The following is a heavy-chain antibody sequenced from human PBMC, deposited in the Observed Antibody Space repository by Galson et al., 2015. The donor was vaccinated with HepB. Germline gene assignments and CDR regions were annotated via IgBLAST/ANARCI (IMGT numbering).Heavy chain of an antibody. V-gene: IGHV1-46*01. CDR1: GYTFTSYY. CDR3: AREFSMGSGSYYSRYYYYYYGMDV. CDR2: INPSGGST. J-gene: IGHJ6*02. D-gene: IGHD3-10*01. Sequence: SVKVSCKASGYTFTSYYMHWVRQAPGQGLEWMGIINPSGGSTSYAQKFQGRVTMTRDTSTSTVYMELSSLRSEDTAVYYCAREFSMGSGSYYSRYYYYYYGMDVWGQGTTVTVSS.